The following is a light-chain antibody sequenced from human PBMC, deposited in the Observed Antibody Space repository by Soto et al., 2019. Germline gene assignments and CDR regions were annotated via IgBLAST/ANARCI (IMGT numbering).Light chain of an antibody. Sequence: DIQMPQSPSSLSASVGDRVTITCQASQDISNYLNWYQQKPGKAPKLLIYDASNLETGVPSRFSGSGSGTDFTFTISRLQPEDIATYYCQQYDNLPITFGGGTKVDIK. J-gene: IGKJ4*01. CDR2: DAS. CDR3: QQYDNLPIT. V-gene: IGKV1-33*01. CDR1: QDISNY.